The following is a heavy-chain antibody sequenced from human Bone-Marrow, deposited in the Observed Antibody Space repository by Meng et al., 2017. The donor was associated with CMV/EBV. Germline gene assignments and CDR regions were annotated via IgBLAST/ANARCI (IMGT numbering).Heavy chain of an antibody. D-gene: IGHD2-2*01. Sequence: ASVKVSCKVSGYTLTELSMHWVRQAPGKGLEWMGGFDPEDGETIYAQKFQGRVTLTEDTSTDTAYMELSSLRSEDTAVYYCARGRMIVPAAMLYYYGMDVWGQGTTVTVSS. V-gene: IGHV1-24*01. CDR3: ARGRMIVPAAMLYYYGMDV. J-gene: IGHJ6*02. CDR1: GYTLTELS. CDR2: FDPEDGET.